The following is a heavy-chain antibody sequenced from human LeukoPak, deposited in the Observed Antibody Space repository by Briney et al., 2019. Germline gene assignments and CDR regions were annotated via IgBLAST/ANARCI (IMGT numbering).Heavy chain of an antibody. Sequence: SGGSLRLSCAASGFTVSSNYMSWVRQAPGKGLEWVSVIYSGGSTYYADSVKGRFTISRDNSKNTLYLQMNSLRAEDTAVYYCVMVRGVTVDYWGQGTLVTVSS. D-gene: IGHD3-10*01. CDR2: IYSGGST. CDR1: GFTVSSNY. J-gene: IGHJ4*02. V-gene: IGHV3-66*01. CDR3: VMVRGVTVDY.